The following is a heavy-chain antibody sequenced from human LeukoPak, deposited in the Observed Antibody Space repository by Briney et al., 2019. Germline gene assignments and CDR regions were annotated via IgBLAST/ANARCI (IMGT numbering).Heavy chain of an antibody. J-gene: IGHJ4*02. CDR3: ARDVYYYDSGGFYS. V-gene: IGHV3-30*01. CDR2: ISDGGSNK. Sequence: PGRSLRLSCAASGFTFSTYAMHWVRQAPGKGLEWVALISDGGSNKYYADSVKGRFTISRDNSKNTLYLQMNSLGAEDTAVYYCARDVYYYDSGGFYSWGPGTLATVSS. D-gene: IGHD3-22*01. CDR1: GFTFSTYA.